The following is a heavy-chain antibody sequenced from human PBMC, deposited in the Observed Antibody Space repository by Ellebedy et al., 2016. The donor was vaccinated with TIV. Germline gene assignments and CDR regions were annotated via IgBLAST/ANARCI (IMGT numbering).Heavy chain of an antibody. J-gene: IGHJ4*02. CDR2: IYYSGST. CDR1: GGSISSYY. CDR3: AKDRSKFDY. V-gene: IGHV4-59*01. Sequence: MPSETLSLTCTVSGGSISSYYWPWIRQPPGKGLEWNGYIYYSGSTNYNPSLKMRVTISVDTSKNQFSLKLNTVTAADTAVYYCAKDRSKFDYWGQGSLVTVSS.